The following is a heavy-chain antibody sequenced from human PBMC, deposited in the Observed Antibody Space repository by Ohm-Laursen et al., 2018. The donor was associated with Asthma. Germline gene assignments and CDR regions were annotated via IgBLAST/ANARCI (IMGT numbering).Heavy chain of an antibody. V-gene: IGHV3-11*01. J-gene: IGHJ6*02. CDR2: ISTSGSTI. CDR1: GFTFSDYY. Sequence: SLRLSCAAPGFTFSDYYMDWIRQAPGKGLEWVSYISTSGSTIYYADSVKGRFTISRDNAKNSLFLQMNSLRAEDTAVYYCARDGSPYYYYGMDVWGQGTTVTVSS. CDR3: ARDGSPYYYYGMDV.